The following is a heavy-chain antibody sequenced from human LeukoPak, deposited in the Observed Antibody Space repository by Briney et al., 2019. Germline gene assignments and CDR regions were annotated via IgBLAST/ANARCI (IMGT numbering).Heavy chain of an antibody. J-gene: IGHJ4*02. V-gene: IGHV3-23*01. CDR2: ISGSGGST. CDR1: GFTFSSYA. Sequence: GGSLKLSCEASGFTFSSYAMSWVRQAPGKGLEWVSAISGSGGSTYYADSVKGRLTISRDNSKNTLYLQMNSLRAEDAAVYYCAKCAGYSYGMPFDGWGQGTLVTVSS. CDR3: AKCAGYSYGMPFDG. D-gene: IGHD5-18*01.